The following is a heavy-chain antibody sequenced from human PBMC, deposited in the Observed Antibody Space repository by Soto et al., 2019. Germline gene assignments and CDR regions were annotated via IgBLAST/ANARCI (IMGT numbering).Heavy chain of an antibody. J-gene: IGHJ4*02. Sequence: EVQLVESGGGLVQPGGSLRLSCAASGFTFSSYWMSWVRQAPGKGLEWVANIKQDGSEKYYVDSVKGRFTISRDNAKNSLYLQMNRLRAEDTAVYYCARVVVVAAQEGGSGPYYFDYWGQGTLVTVST. V-gene: IGHV3-7*01. CDR2: IKQDGSEK. CDR1: GFTFSSYW. D-gene: IGHD2-15*01. CDR3: ARVVVVAAQEGGSGPYYFDY.